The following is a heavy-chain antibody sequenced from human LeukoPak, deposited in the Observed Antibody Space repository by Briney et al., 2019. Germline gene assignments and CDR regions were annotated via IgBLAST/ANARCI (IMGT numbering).Heavy chain of an antibody. J-gene: IGHJ6*02. CDR3: ARGYYYDSSGLYRNYYYYGMDV. CDR1: GGSISSYY. CDR2: IYYSGST. V-gene: IGHV4-59*01. Sequence: PSETLSLTCTVSGGSISSYYWSWIRQPPGKGLEWIGYIYYSGSTNYNPSLKSRVTISVDTSKSQFSLKLSSVTAADTAVYYCARGYYYDSSGLYRNYYYYGMDVWGQGTTVTVSS. D-gene: IGHD3-22*01.